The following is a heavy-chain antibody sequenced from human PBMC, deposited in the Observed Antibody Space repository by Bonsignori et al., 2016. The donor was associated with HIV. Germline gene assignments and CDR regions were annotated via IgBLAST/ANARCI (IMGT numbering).Heavy chain of an antibody. V-gene: IGHV1-69*10. J-gene: IGHJ4*02. CDR3: ARENGYYYDSSGYFDY. Sequence: WVRQAPGQGLEWMGGIIPILGIANYAQKFQGRVTITADKSTSTAYMELSSLRSEDTAVYYCARENGYYYDSSGYFDYWGQGTLVTVSS. CDR2: IIPILGIA. D-gene: IGHD3-22*01.